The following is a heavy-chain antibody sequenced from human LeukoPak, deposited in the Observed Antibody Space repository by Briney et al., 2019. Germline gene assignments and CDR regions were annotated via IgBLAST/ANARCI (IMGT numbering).Heavy chain of an antibody. CDR3: ARSHIVVVTAIHYFDY. V-gene: IGHV4-59*01. CDR1: GASISGYY. Sequence: SETLSLTCTVSGASISGYYWSWIRQPPGKGLEWIGYIYYSESTNYSPSLKSRVTISVDTSKNQFSLKLSSVTAADTAVYYCARSHIVVVTAIHYFDYWGRGTLVTVSP. J-gene: IGHJ4*02. D-gene: IGHD2-21*02. CDR2: IYYSEST.